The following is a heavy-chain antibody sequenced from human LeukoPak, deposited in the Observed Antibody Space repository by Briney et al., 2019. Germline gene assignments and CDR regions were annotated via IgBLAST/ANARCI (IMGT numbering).Heavy chain of an antibody. CDR3: TTSQIHYYGSGSYSYYYYMDV. Sequence: PGGSLKLSCAASGFTFSGSAMHWVRQASGKGLEWVGRIRSKANSYATAYAASVKGRFTISRDDSKNTAYLQMNSLKTDDTAVYYCTTSQIHYYGSGSYSYYYYMDVWGKGTTVTVSS. J-gene: IGHJ6*03. D-gene: IGHD3-10*01. CDR2: IRSKANSYAT. V-gene: IGHV3-73*01. CDR1: GFTFSGSA.